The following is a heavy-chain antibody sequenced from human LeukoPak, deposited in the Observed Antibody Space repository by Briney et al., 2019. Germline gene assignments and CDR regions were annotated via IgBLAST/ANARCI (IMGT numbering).Heavy chain of an antibody. J-gene: IGHJ4*02. CDR1: GGSISSGDYY. D-gene: IGHD2-2*01. CDR2: IYYSGST. Sequence: SETLSLTCTVSGGSISSGDYYWSWIRQPPGKGLEWIGYIYYSGSTYYNPSLKSRVTISVATSKNQFSLKLSSVTAADTAVYYCARDVYCSSTSCYPHWGQGTLVTVSS. CDR3: ARDVYCSSTSCYPH. V-gene: IGHV4-30-4*08.